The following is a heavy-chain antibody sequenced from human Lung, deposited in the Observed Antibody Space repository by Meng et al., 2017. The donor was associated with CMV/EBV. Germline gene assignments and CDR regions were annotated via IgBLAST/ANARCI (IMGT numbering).Heavy chain of an antibody. CDR3: AKDLTIFGVVPTPPFDY. J-gene: IGHJ4*02. Sequence: GESLKISCAASGFTFSSYGMHWVRQAPGKGLEWVAVIWYDGSNKYYADSVKGRFTISRDNSKNTLYLQMNSLRAEDTAVYYCAKDLTIFGVVPTPPFDYWGQGTLVTVSS. CDR1: GFTFSSYG. CDR2: IWYDGSNK. D-gene: IGHD3-3*01. V-gene: IGHV3-33*06.